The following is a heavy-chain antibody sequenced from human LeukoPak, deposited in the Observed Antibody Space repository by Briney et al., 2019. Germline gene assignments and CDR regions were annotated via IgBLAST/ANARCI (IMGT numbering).Heavy chain of an antibody. CDR2: INHSGST. J-gene: IGHJ6*02. CDR1: GGSISGYY. V-gene: IGHV4-34*01. Sequence: SETLSLTCTVSGGSISGYYWSWIRQPPGKGGEWIGEINHSGSTNYNPSLKSRVTISVDTSKNQFSLKLSSVTAADTAVYYCARTHCSGGSCYSRKRNYYYGMDVWGQGTTVTVPS. CDR3: ARTHCSGGSCYSRKRNYYYGMDV. D-gene: IGHD2-15*01.